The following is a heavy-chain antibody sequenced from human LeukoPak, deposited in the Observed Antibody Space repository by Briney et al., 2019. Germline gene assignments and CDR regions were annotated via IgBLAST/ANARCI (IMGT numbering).Heavy chain of an antibody. D-gene: IGHD1-26*01. CDR3: ATVPTSYSGSYFYFGY. CDR2: FDPEDGET. CDR1: GYTLTELS. J-gene: IGHJ4*02. Sequence: ASVKVSCKVSGYTLTELSMHWVRQAPGKGLEWMGGFDPEDGETIYAQKFQGRVTMTEDTSTDTAYMELSSLRSEDTAVYYCATVPTSYSGSYFYFGYWGQGTLVTVSS. V-gene: IGHV1-24*01.